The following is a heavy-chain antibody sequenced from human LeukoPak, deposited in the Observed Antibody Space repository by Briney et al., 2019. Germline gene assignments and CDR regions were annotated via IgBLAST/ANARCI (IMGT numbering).Heavy chain of an antibody. CDR1: GGSISIDFW. CDR3: ARDHRAYDFWSGYYPINWFDP. D-gene: IGHD3-3*01. CDR2: IYYSGST. J-gene: IGHJ5*02. Sequence: SGTLSLTCIVSGGSISIDFWWSWVRQSPGKGLEWIGYIYYSGSTYYNPSLKSRVTISVDTSKNQFSLKLSSVTAADTAVYYCARDHRAYDFWSGYYPINWFDPWGQGTLVTVSS. V-gene: IGHV4-4*02.